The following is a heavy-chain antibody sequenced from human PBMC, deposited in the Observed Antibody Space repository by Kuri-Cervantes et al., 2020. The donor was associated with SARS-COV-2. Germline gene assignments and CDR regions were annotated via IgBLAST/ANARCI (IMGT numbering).Heavy chain of an antibody. V-gene: IGHV2-70*12. Sequence: SGPTLVKPTQTLTLTCTFSGFSLSTSGMCVSWIRQPPGKALEWLARIDWDDDKYYSTSLKTRLTISKDTSKNQVVLTMTNMDPVDTATYYCAHTPGIAAAGTDGWFDPWGQGTLVTVSS. J-gene: IGHJ5*02. CDR2: IDWDDDK. D-gene: IGHD6-13*01. CDR1: GFSLSTSGMC. CDR3: AHTPGIAAAGTDGWFDP.